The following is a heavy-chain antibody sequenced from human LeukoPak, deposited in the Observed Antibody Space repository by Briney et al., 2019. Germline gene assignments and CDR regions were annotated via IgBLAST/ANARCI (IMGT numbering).Heavy chain of an antibody. CDR2: ISYDGSNK. Sequence: SGGSLRLSCAASGFTFSSYAMHWVRQATGKGLEWVAVISYDGSNKYYADSVKGRFTISRDNSKNTLYLQINSLRAENTAVYYCAREQGKLLVPAAKRFDYWGQGTLVTVSS. D-gene: IGHD2-2*01. J-gene: IGHJ4*02. CDR3: AREQGKLLVPAAKRFDY. V-gene: IGHV3-30*14. CDR1: GFTFSSYA.